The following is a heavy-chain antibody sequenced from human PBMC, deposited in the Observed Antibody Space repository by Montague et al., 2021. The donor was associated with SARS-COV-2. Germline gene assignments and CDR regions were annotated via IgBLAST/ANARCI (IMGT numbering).Heavy chain of an antibody. V-gene: IGHV4-34*01. CDR1: GTSFSGYY. CDR3: ARLRDGVVPSPILGVGPYYSYCYMDV. J-gene: IGHJ6*03. Sequence: SETLSLTCAVHGTSFSGYYWNWIRQPHGKGLEWIGEINNGGSTKYSPSLKSRLTISADTSKNQFSLKLTSVAAADTAVYYCARLRDGVVPSPILGVGPYYSYCYMDVWGRGTTVTVSS. CDR2: INNGGST. D-gene: IGHD3-10*01.